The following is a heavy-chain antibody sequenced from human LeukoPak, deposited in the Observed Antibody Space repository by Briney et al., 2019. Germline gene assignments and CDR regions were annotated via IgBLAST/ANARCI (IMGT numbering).Heavy chain of an antibody. CDR1: GFTFSSYA. D-gene: IGHD4-11*01. CDR3: ARDNWRDYLADALDI. J-gene: IGHJ3*02. CDR2: ISSSSSYI. Sequence: GGSLRLSCAASGFTFSSYAMNWVRQAPGKGLEWVSSISSSSSYIYYADSVKGRFTISRDNAKNSLYLQMNSLGAEDTALYYCARDNWRDYLADALDIWGQGTMVTVSS. V-gene: IGHV3-21*01.